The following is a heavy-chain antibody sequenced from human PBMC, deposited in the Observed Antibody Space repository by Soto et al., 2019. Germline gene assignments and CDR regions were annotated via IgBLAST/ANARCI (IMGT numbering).Heavy chain of an antibody. D-gene: IGHD6-19*01. V-gene: IGHV6-1*01. CDR2: TYHGSKWDN. CDR3: ARDGVAGNKKNYYYYGRDV. Sequence: SQTLSLTCAISGDSVSSNSAAWNWIRQSPSRGLEWLGRTYHGSKWDNDYAVSEKSRITINPETSKNQFSLQLNSVTPEDTAVSXCARDGVAGNKKNYYYYGRDVWGQGNKVTVSS. CDR1: GDSVSSNSAA. J-gene: IGHJ6*02.